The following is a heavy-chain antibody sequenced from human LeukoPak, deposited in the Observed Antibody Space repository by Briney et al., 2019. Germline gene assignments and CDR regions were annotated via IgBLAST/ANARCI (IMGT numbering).Heavy chain of an antibody. D-gene: IGHD2-15*01. V-gene: IGHV4-4*09. CDR1: GDSVSSGY. Sequence: SETLSLIRNVSGDSVSSGYWSWIRQSPGKGLEWIGFTQDSGITDYNPSLKSRLYMSVDISKNQFSLNLRSVTAADTAVYYCAGRGHRYSRDWGQGILVTISS. J-gene: IGHJ1*01. CDR3: AGRGHRYSRD. CDR2: TQDSGIT.